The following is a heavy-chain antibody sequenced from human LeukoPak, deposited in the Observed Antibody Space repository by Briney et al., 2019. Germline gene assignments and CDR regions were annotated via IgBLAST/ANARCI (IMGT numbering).Heavy chain of an antibody. CDR3: ARISMTTSGWYFDL. J-gene: IGHJ2*01. CDR1: GYTFTSHY. Sequence: GASVKLSCKSSGYTFTSHYMHWLRQAPGQGLEWMCIVHPSGSSTAYAQEFHGRVTMTRDTATSTVYMELSGLRSEDTAVYYCARISMTTSGWYFDLWGRGSLVTVSS. CDR2: VHPSGSST. V-gene: IGHV1-46*01. D-gene: IGHD1-1*01.